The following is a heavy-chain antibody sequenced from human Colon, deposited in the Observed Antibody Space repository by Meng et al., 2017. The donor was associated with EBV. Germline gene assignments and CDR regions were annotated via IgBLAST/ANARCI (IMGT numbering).Heavy chain of an antibody. CDR1: GFTFSSYA. CDR3: APRKDYGAP. V-gene: IGHV3-23*01. CDR2: ISGSGGST. J-gene: IGHJ5*02. Sequence: EALVLGSGGGLVQPGGSLRLACAASGFTFSSYAMSWVRQAPGKGLEWVSSISGSGGSTYYSDSVKGRFTISRDNSKNTLYLQMNSLRAEDTAVYYCAPRKDYGAPWGQGTLVTVSS. D-gene: IGHD4-17*01.